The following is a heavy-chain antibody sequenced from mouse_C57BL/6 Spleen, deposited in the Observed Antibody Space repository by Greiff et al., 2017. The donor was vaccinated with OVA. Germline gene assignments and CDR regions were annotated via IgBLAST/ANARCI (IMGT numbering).Heavy chain of an antibody. CDR2: ISSGGDYI. CDR1: GFTFSSYA. D-gene: IGHD2-5*01. CDR3: TRDSNHYAMDY. J-gene: IGHJ4*01. V-gene: IGHV5-9-1*02. Sequence: EVMLVESGAGLVKPGGSLKLSCAASGFTFSSYAMSWVRQTPEKRLEWVAYISSGGDYIYYADTVKGRFTISRDNARNTLYLQMSSLKSEDTAMYYCTRDSNHYAMDYWGQGTSVTVSS.